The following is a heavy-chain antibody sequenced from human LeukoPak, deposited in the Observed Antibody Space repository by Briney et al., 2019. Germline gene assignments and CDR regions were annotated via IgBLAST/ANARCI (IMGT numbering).Heavy chain of an antibody. CDR1: GYTFTSYG. CDR2: NSAYTGDT. CDR3: ARLDPSQITGSPGIDC. D-gene: IGHD1-20*01. Sequence: ASVKVSCKASGYTFTSYGINWVRQAPGQGLEWMGWNSAYTGDTDYARKIQGRVTMTTDTSTSTAYMELRSLRSDDTAVYYCARLDPSQITGSPGIDCWGQGTLVTVSS. V-gene: IGHV1-18*04. J-gene: IGHJ4*02.